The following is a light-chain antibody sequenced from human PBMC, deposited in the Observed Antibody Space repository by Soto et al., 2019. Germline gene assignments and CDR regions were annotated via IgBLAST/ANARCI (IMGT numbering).Light chain of an antibody. V-gene: IGKV3-11*01. J-gene: IGKJ2*02. Sequence: EIVLTQSPATLSLSPGERATLSCRASQSVSNYLAWYQQKPGQAPRLLIFDASNRATGIPARFSGSGSGTDFTLTISRLEPEDFAVYYCQQRSNWPGTFGQGTKLEIK. CDR2: DAS. CDR3: QQRSNWPGT. CDR1: QSVSNY.